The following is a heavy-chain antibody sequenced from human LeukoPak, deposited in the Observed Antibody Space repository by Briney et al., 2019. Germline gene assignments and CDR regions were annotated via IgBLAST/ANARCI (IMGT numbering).Heavy chain of an antibody. CDR1: GGTFSSYA. J-gene: IGHJ4*02. Sequence: ASVKVSCKASGGTFSSYAISWVRQAPGQGLEWMGGIIPILGTANYAQKFQGRVTITTDESTSTAYMELSSLRSEDTAVYYCARVDSSGYPTFDYWGQGTLVTVSS. CDR3: ARVDSSGYPTFDY. CDR2: IIPILGTA. D-gene: IGHD3-22*01. V-gene: IGHV1-69*05.